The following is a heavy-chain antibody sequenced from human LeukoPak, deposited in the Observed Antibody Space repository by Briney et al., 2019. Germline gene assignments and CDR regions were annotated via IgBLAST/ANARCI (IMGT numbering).Heavy chain of an antibody. J-gene: IGHJ4*02. Sequence: SETLSLTCTVSGGSISSYYWSWIRQPDGKGLEWIGRIYTSGSTNYNPSLKSRVTMSVDTSKNQFSLKLSSVTAADTAVYYCAREYYYDSSGYSFQVIDYRGQGTLVTVSS. CDR1: GGSISSYY. V-gene: IGHV4-4*07. CDR3: AREYYYDSSGYSFQVIDY. CDR2: IYTSGST. D-gene: IGHD3-22*01.